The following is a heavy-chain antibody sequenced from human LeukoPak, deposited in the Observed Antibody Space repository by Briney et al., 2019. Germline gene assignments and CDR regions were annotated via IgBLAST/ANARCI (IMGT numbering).Heavy chain of an antibody. J-gene: IGHJ6*03. CDR1: GGSISSYY. Sequence: SETLSLTCTVSGGSISSYYWSWIRQPPGKGLEWIGYIYYSGSTNYNPSLKSRVTISVDTSKNQFSLKLSSVTAADTAVYYCAREGGGYDFGYYYYYMDVWGKGTTVTVSS. CDR3: AREGGGYDFGYYYYYMDV. CDR2: IYYSGST. V-gene: IGHV4-59*01. D-gene: IGHD5-12*01.